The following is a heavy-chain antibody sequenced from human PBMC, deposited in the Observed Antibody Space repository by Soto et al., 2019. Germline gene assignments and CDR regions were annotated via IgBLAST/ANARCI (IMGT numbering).Heavy chain of an antibody. CDR2: MNPDSGKT. CDR3: ARAPDYGDFGRWFDP. D-gene: IGHD4-17*01. Sequence: QVQLVQSGAEVRKPGASVKVSCKASGYTFTHFDINWVRQAPGHGLEWMGWMNPDSGKTAYAEQFRGRVTMTRNTSMSTAYMELTSLTSEDTAVYYCARAPDYGDFGRWFDPWGQGTQVIVSS. V-gene: IGHV1-8*01. CDR1: GYTFTHFD. J-gene: IGHJ5*02.